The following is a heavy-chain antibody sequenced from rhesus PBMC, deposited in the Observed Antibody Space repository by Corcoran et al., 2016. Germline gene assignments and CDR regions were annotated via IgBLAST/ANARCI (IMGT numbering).Heavy chain of an antibody. D-gene: IGHD1-44*02. V-gene: IGHV4-65*01. CDR3: ARGATLDS. CDR1: GGSATSSKW. Sequence: QVQLQETGPGLVKPSETLSLTCAVSGGSATSSKWRIWIRQPPGKGLDWIWDISGSSGSTSYHPSTASRVTISPDTSKNQFSMKLCSVTAAGTAVYYCARGATLDSWGQGVVVTVSS. J-gene: IGHJ6*01. CDR2: ISGSSGST.